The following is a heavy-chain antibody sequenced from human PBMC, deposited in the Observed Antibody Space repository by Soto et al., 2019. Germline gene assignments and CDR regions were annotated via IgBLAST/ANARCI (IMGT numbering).Heavy chain of an antibody. CDR1: GYPFSTYW. CDR3: ARRGAVVIGATHSPYEGFAI. Sequence: EVQLVQSGAEVRRPGESLKISCQASGYPFSTYWIGWVRQVPGKGLEWLGIIYPADSDTRYSPSFQGQVTMSVDKSITTAYLQWSSLQASDTALYYCARRGAVVIGATHSPYEGFAIWGQGALVTVSS. V-gene: IGHV5-51*03. CDR2: IYPADSDT. J-gene: IGHJ3*02. D-gene: IGHD2-21*01.